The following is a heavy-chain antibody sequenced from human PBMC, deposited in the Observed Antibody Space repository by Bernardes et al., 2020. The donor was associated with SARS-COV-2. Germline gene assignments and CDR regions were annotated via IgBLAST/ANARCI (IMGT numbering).Heavy chain of an antibody. D-gene: IGHD3-10*01. CDR3: AKEGWGLRWFGLPPRF. V-gene: IGHV3-23*01. Sequence: GGSLRLSCAASGFTFSSYAMSWVRQAPGKGLEWVSAISGSGGSTYYADSVKGRFTISRDNSKNTLYLQMNSLRAEDTAVYYCAKEGWGLRWFGLPPRFWGQGTLVTVSS. J-gene: IGHJ4*02. CDR1: GFTFSSYA. CDR2: ISGSGGST.